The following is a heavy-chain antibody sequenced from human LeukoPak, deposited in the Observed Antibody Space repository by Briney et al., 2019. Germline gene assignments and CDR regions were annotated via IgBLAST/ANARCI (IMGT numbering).Heavy chain of an antibody. CDR2: IKQDGSEK. D-gene: IGHD5-18*01. Sequence: GGSLRLSCAASGFTFSSYWMSWVRQAPGKGLEWVANIKQDGSEKYYADSVKGRFTISRDNAKNSLYLQMNSLRAEDTAVYYCAREYSYGYFPSPMDVWGQGTTVTVSS. J-gene: IGHJ6*02. CDR1: GFTFSSYW. V-gene: IGHV3-7*04. CDR3: AREYSYGYFPSPMDV.